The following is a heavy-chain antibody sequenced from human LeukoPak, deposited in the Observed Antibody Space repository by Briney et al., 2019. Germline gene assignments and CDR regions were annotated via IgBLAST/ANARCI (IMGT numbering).Heavy chain of an antibody. CDR2: INSDGSIT. Sequence: GGSLRLSCVASGISFSSNWMHWVRQAPGKRLVWVSRINSDGSITNYADSVKGRFTISRDNAKNTLYLQMNSLRADDTAVYYCGSSSTTCCDYWGQGALVTVSS. CDR1: GISFSSNW. J-gene: IGHJ4*02. CDR3: GSSSTTCCDY. V-gene: IGHV3-74*01. D-gene: IGHD2-2*01.